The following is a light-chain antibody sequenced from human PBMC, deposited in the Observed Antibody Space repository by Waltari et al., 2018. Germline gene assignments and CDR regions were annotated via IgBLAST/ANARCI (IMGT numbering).Light chain of an antibody. CDR1: QSIRDW. J-gene: IGKJ4*01. CDR2: KAS. Sequence: DIQMSQSPSTLSASKGDRVTLTCRASQSIRDWLSWFQQKPGQAPKLLIYKASSLDSGVPSRFSGSGSDTEFTLTISSLQPDDFATYYCQQYHAYPLTFGGGTKVEI. CDR3: QQYHAYPLT. V-gene: IGKV1-5*03.